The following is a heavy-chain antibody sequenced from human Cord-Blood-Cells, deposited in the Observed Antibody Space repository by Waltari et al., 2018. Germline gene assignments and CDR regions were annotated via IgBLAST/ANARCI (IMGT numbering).Heavy chain of an antibody. CDR1: GFTFSSYS. Sequence: EVQLVESGGGLVQPGGSLRLSCAAPGFTFSSYSMNWVRQAPGKGLEWVSYISSSSSTIYYADSVKGRFTISRDNAKNSLYLQMNSLRDEDTAVYYCARDSYCSSTSCYADYWGQGTLVTVSS. J-gene: IGHJ4*02. CDR3: ARDSYCSSTSCYADY. V-gene: IGHV3-48*02. D-gene: IGHD2-2*01. CDR2: ISSSSSTI.